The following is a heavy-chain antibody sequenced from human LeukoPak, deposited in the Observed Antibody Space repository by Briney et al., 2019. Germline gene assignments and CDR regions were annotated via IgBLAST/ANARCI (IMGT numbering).Heavy chain of an antibody. J-gene: IGHJ4*02. CDR1: GGSFSGYY. D-gene: IGHD3-22*01. CDR3: ARGRGYYDTSGYYWQYYFDY. V-gene: IGHV4-34*01. Sequence: SETLSLTCAVYGGSFSGYYWSWIRQPPGKGLEWIGEINHSGSTYYNPSLKSRVTISVDTSKNQFTLKLSSVTAADTAVYYCARGRGYYDTSGYYWQYYFDYWGQGILVTVSS. CDR2: INHSGST.